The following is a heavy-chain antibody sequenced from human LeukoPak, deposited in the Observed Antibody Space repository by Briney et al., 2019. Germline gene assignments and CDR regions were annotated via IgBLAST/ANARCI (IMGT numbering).Heavy chain of an antibody. J-gene: IGHJ4*02. CDR1: GFTFSSYA. D-gene: IGHD4-17*01. V-gene: IGHV3-23*01. CDR2: ISGSGGST. CDR3: AKDSRKNYGDRSNYFDY. Sequence: GGSLRLSCAASGFTFSSYAMSWVRQAPGKGLEWVSAISGSGGSTYYADSVKGRFTISRDNSKNTLYLQMNSLRAEDTAVYYCAKDSRKNYGDRSNYFDYWGQGTLVTVSS.